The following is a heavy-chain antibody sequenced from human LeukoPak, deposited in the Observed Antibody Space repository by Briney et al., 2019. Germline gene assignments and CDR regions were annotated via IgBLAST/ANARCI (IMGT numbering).Heavy chain of an antibody. J-gene: IGHJ4*02. CDR1: GYTFTGYY. D-gene: IGHD6-19*01. Sequence: ASVKVSCKASGYTFTGYYIHWVRQAPGQGLEWMGWINPNSGGPNYAQKFQGRVTMTRDTSISTVYMELSSLRSEDTAVYYCARNIEPLGAVAGPVDYWGQGTLVTASS. CDR2: INPNSGGP. CDR3: ARNIEPLGAVAGPVDY. V-gene: IGHV1-2*02.